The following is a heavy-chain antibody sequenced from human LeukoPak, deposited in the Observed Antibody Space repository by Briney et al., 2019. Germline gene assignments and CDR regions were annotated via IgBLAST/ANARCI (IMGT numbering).Heavy chain of an antibody. J-gene: IGHJ4*02. CDR1: GASIRSYY. V-gene: IGHV4-59*08. CDR3: ARRTEHYPFAY. D-gene: IGHD1-14*01. CDR2: VYYSGST. Sequence: SETLSLTCTVSGASIRSYYWSWVRQPPGKVLEWIGDVYYSGSTNYNPSLKTRLTMSVDTSKNQFSLKLNSVTAADTAVYFCARRTEHYPFAYWGQGTLVTVSS.